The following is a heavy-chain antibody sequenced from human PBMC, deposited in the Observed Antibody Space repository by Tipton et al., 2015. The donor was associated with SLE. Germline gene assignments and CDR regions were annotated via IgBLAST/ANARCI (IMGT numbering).Heavy chain of an antibody. D-gene: IGHD3-22*01. CDR3: AKDMALYDSSAYYPDV. V-gene: IGHV3-23*01. Sequence: SLRLSCAASGFTFSSYAMSWVRQAPGKGLEWVSAISGSGDTTYNADSVKGRFTISRDNSKNTLYLQMNSLRAEDTAVYYCAKDMALYDSSAYYPDVWGQGTMVTVSP. J-gene: IGHJ3*01. CDR1: GFTFSSYA. CDR2: ISGSGDTT.